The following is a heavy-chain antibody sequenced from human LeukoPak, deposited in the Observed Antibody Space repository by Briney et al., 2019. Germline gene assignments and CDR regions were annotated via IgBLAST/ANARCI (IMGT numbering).Heavy chain of an antibody. Sequence: PRGSLRLSRAASGFTSTSYTMSWGRQAPGKGGWWVSAISGIGGSTYYVDSVKGRFTIYRDNSKNKLYLQMNSLRDEDTAVYYCAKDLRFGELYRHAFDIWGQGTMVTVSS. CDR1: GFTSTSYT. J-gene: IGHJ3*02. D-gene: IGHD3-10*01. CDR3: AKDLRFGELYRHAFDI. CDR2: ISGIGGST. V-gene: IGHV3-23*01.